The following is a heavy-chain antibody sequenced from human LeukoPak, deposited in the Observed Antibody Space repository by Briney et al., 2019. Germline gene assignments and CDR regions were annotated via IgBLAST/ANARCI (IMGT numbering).Heavy chain of an antibody. Sequence: GESLKISCKGSGYSFTSYWIGWVRQMPGKGLEWMGIIYPGDSDTRYSPSFQGQVTISADKSISTAYLQGSSLKASDTAMYYCARHPIVVVPAAFHPYYYYYMDVWGKGTTVTVSS. CDR1: GYSFTSYW. D-gene: IGHD2-2*01. CDR3: ARHPIVVVPAAFHPYYYYYMDV. CDR2: IYPGDSDT. J-gene: IGHJ6*03. V-gene: IGHV5-51*01.